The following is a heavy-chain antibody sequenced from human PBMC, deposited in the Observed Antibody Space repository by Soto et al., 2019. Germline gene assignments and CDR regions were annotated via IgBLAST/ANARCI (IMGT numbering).Heavy chain of an antibody. CDR2: ISYDGSNK. V-gene: IGHV3-30*18. Sequence: VQLVESGGGLVQPGGSLRLSCAAFGFTFSSYGMHWVRQAPGKGLEWVAVISYDGSNKYYADSVKGRFTISRDNSKNTLYLQMNSLRAEDTAVYYCAKVGSSGRLDYWGQGTLVTVSS. CDR1: GFTFSSYG. CDR3: AKVGSSGRLDY. J-gene: IGHJ4*02. D-gene: IGHD2-15*01.